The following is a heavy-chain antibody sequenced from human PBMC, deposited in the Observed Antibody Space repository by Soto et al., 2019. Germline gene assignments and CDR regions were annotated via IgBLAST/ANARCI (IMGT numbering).Heavy chain of an antibody. V-gene: IGHV3-23*01. CDR1: GFTFSRDG. D-gene: IGHD4-17*01. CDR3: AKERATTTAFDY. J-gene: IGHJ4*02. CDR2: ITDNGGST. Sequence: LSCAASGFTFSRDGMSWVRQAPGKGLEWVSLITDNGGSTHYADSVKGRFTISRDNTKNTLFLQMNSLRVEDTAVYYCAKERATTTAFDYWGQGALVTVSS.